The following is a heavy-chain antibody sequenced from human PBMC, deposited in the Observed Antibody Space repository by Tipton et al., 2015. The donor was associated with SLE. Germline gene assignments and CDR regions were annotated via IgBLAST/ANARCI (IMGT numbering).Heavy chain of an antibody. CDR1: GGSLNSGGYY. J-gene: IGHJ4*02. CDR2: IDYTGSA. D-gene: IGHD3-10*01. V-gene: IGHV4-31*03. CDR3: ARGGVVTLTQFDY. Sequence: TLSLTCTVSGGSLNSGGYYWSWIRQHPGKGLEWIGYIDYTGSAFYNPSLKSRISISVDTSKNQFSLQLSSVTAADTAVYYCARGGVVTLTQFDYWGQGTLVTVSS.